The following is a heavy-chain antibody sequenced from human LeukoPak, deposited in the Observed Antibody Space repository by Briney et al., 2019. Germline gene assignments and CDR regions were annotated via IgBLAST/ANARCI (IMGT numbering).Heavy chain of an antibody. CDR2: IIPIFGTA. D-gene: IGHD3-10*01. Sequence: SVKVSCKASGGTFSSYAISWVRQAPGQGLEWMGGIIPIFGTANYAQKFQGRVTITADESTSTAYMELSSLRSDDTAVYYCARVYSTNYYGSGDRPFLFDYWGQGTVVTVSS. J-gene: IGHJ4*02. CDR1: GGTFSSYA. V-gene: IGHV1-69*13. CDR3: ARVYSTNYYGSGDRPFLFDY.